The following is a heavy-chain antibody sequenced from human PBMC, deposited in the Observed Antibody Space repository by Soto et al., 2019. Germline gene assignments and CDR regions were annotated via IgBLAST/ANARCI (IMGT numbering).Heavy chain of an antibody. Sequence: SETLSLTCAVYGGSFSGYYWSWIRQPPGKGLEWIGEINHSGSTNYNPSLKSRVTISVDTSKNQFSLKLSSVTAADTAVYYCARAGGITIFGVVREYFQHWGQGTMVTVYS. CDR1: GGSFSGYY. CDR2: INHSGST. V-gene: IGHV4-34*01. D-gene: IGHD3-3*01. CDR3: ARAGGITIFGVVREYFQH. J-gene: IGHJ1*01.